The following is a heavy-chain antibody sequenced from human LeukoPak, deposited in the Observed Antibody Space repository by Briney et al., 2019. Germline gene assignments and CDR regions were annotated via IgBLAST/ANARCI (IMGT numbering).Heavy chain of an antibody. J-gene: IGHJ3*02. CDR3: ARDKVVGATRAFDI. V-gene: IGHV4-59*06. CDR1: GGSISSYY. D-gene: IGHD1-26*01. CDR2: IYYSGST. Sequence: PSETLSLTCTVSGGSISSYYWSWIRQHPGKGLEWIGYIYYSGSTYYNPSLKSRVTISVDTSKNQFSLKLSSVTAADTAVYYCARDKVVGATRAFDIWGQGTMVTVSS.